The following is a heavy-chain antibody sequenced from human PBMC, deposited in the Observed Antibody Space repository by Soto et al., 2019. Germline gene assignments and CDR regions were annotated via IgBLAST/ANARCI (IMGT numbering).Heavy chain of an antibody. CDR3: AREVRYRRRTSCSTDLDS. Sequence: GGSLRLSCAACRFTFTSYSINWVRQAPWKGLEWVSHISSTSNTIYYADSVKGRFTISRDNAKNSLYLQMNSLRVEDTAVYYCAREVRYRRRTSCSTDLDSWGQGTLVTVSS. V-gene: IGHV3-48*01. J-gene: IGHJ4*02. CDR1: RFTFTSYS. CDR2: ISSTSNTI. D-gene: IGHD2-2*02.